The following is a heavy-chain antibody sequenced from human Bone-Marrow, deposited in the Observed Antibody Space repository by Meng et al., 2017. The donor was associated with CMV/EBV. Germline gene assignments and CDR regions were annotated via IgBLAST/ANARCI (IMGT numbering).Heavy chain of an antibody. D-gene: IGHD2-2*01. CDR3: ARESVGVPAAYDY. V-gene: IGHV4-38-2*02. CDR2: MYHTGNT. CDR1: GGSISSYY. J-gene: IGHJ4*02. Sequence: GSLRLSCTVSGGSISSYYWSWIRQPPGKGLEWITSMYHTGNTYYNPSLRSRVSISVDTSKNQFSLRLSSVTAADTAVYYCARESVGVPAAYDYWGRGTLVTVSS.